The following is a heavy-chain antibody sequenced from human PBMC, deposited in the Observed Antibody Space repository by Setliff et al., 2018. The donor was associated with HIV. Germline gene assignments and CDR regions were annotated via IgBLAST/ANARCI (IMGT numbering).Heavy chain of an antibody. CDR1: GESFSGYY. J-gene: IGHJ4*02. CDR2: INHSGRA. Sequence: SETLSLTCAVYGESFSGYYWSWIRQPAGKGLEWLGEINHSGRAKYNPSLKSRVTLSVDASKNQFSLKVKSVTAADTATYYCAKKGRYYYGSGVTTDYFDDWGQGTPVTVSS. D-gene: IGHD3-10*01. CDR3: AKKGRYYYGSGVTTDYFDD. V-gene: IGHV4-34*01.